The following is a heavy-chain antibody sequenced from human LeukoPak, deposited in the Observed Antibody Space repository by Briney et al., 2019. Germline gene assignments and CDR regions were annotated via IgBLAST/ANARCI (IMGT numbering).Heavy chain of an antibody. Sequence: GGSLRLSCAASGFTFSSHAMSWVRQAPGRGLEWVSAITSGSGSNVYYTDSLKGRFTISRDNSKNTLYLQMNSLRAEDTAVYYCARHGSWSFDYWGQGTLVTVSA. CDR3: ARHGSWSFDY. CDR1: GFTFSSHA. V-gene: IGHV3-23*01. CDR2: ITSGSGSNV. J-gene: IGHJ4*02. D-gene: IGHD6-13*01.